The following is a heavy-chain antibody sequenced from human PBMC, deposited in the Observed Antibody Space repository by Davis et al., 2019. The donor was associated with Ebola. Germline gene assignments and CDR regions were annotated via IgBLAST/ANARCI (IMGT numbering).Heavy chain of an antibody. V-gene: IGHV1-46*01. J-gene: IGHJ6*04. CDR3: ARVRQWLVNYYYYGMDV. Sequence: ASVKVSCKASGYTFTSYYMHWVRQAPGQGLEWMGIINPSGGSTSYAQKFQGRVTMTRDTSISTAYMELSRLRSDDTAVYYCARVRQWLVNYYYYGMDVWGKGTTVTVSS. CDR2: INPSGGST. D-gene: IGHD6-19*01. CDR1: GYTFTSYY.